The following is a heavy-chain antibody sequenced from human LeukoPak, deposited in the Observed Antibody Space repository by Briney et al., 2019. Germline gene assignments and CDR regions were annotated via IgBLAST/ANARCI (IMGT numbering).Heavy chain of an antibody. Sequence: GESLKISCKGSGYSFTSYWIGWVRQMPGKGLEWMGIIYPGDSDTRYSPSFQGQVTISADKSISTAYLQWSSLKASDTAMYYCARQVHYDSSGYYYEGRGIWFDPWGQGTLVTVSS. D-gene: IGHD3-22*01. V-gene: IGHV5-51*01. CDR1: GYSFTSYW. J-gene: IGHJ5*02. CDR3: ARQVHYDSSGYYYEGRGIWFDP. CDR2: IYPGDSDT.